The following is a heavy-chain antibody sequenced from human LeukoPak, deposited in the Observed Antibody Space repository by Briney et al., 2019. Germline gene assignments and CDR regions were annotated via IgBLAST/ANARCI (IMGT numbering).Heavy chain of an antibody. J-gene: IGHJ4*02. CDR3: ARPSYTSGSYFDY. Sequence: GGSLRLSCEASGFTFNIYWMGWVRQAPGKGPEWVATIKHDGSEKYYVDSVKGRFTISRDNAKNSLYLQMNSLRVDDTAVYYCARPSYTSGSYFDYWGQGTLVTLSS. CDR2: IKHDGSEK. D-gene: IGHD3-10*01. V-gene: IGHV3-7*04. CDR1: GFTFNIYW.